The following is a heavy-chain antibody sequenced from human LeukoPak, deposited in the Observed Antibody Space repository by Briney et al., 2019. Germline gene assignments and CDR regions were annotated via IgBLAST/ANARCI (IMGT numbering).Heavy chain of an antibody. CDR2: IIPIFGTA. V-gene: IGHV1-69*13. J-gene: IGHJ3*02. CDR1: GGTFSSYA. Sequence: SVKVSCKASGGTFSSYAISWVRQAPGQGLEWMGGIIPIFGTANYAQKFTGRVTITADESTSTAYMELSSLRSEDTAVYYCARDRYAYQLLQGAHDAFDIWGQGTMVTVSS. D-gene: IGHD2-2*01. CDR3: ARDRYAYQLLQGAHDAFDI.